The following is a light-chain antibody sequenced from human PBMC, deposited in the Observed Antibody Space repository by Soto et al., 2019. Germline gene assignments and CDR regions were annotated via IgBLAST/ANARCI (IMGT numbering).Light chain of an antibody. V-gene: IGLV2-14*01. CDR1: SSDVGDYNY. J-gene: IGLJ2*01. Sequence: QSALTQPASVSGSPGQSITISCTGTSSDVGDYNYVSWYQQHPGNAPKLMIYDVSNRPSGVSNRFSGSKSGNTASLTISGLQAEDEADYYCSSSTGSSTPVVFGGGTKLTVL. CDR3: SSSTGSSTPVV. CDR2: DVS.